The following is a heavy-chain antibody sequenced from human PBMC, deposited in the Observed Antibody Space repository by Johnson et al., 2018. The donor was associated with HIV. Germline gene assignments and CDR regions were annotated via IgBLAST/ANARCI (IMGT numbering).Heavy chain of an antibody. CDR1: GFTFDDYG. D-gene: IGHD3-3*01. Sequence: VQLVESGGGVVRPGGSLRLSCAASGFTFDDYGMSWVRQAPGKGLEWVCGINWRGGSTGYADSVKGRFTISRDNSKNTLYLQMNSLRAEDTAVYYCAKGLAAFFAFDIWGQGTMVTVSS. CDR3: AKGLAAFFAFDI. J-gene: IGHJ3*02. V-gene: IGHV3-20*04. CDR2: INWRGGST.